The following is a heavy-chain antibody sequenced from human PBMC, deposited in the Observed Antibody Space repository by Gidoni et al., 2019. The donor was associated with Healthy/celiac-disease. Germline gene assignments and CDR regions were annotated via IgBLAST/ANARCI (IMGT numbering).Heavy chain of an antibody. CDR3: ARGRAATPDSNFDY. J-gene: IGHJ4*02. D-gene: IGHD1-26*01. V-gene: IGHV1-18*01. Sequence: QVQLVQSGAEVKKPGASVKVSCTASGYSFTSYGISWVRQDPGQGLGWMGWLSAYNGNTNHAQNLQGRVTMTTDTSTSTAYMELRRLRSDDPAVYYCARGRAATPDSNFDYWGQGTLVTVSS. CDR2: LSAYNGNT. CDR1: GYSFTSYG.